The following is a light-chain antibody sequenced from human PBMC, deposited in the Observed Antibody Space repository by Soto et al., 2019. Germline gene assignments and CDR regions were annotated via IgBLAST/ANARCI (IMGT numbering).Light chain of an antibody. CDR1: SGSIASNY. Sequence: NFMLTQPHSVSESPGKTVTISCTRSSGSIASNYVQWYQQRPGSAPTTVIYEDHQRPSGVPDRFSGSIDSSSNSASLTISGLKTEDEADYCCQSYDSSNVVFGGGTKLTVL. CDR2: EDH. V-gene: IGLV6-57*04. J-gene: IGLJ2*01. CDR3: QSYDSSNVV.